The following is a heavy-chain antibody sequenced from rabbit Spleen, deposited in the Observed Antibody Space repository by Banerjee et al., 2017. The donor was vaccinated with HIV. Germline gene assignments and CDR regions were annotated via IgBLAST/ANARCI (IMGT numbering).Heavy chain of an antibody. D-gene: IGHD6-1*01. CDR3: ARGEHFSVGFSAFAIYLDL. CDR2: IDTGSGDT. V-gene: IGHV1S40*01. J-gene: IGHJ4*01. CDR1: GLDFSSYYY. Sequence: QSLEESGGGLVKPGTSLTLTCTASGLDFSSYYYMCWVRQAPGKGLEWIGCIDTGSGDTAYATWAKGRFTISKTSSTTVTLQMTSLTAADTATYFCARGEHFSVGFSAFAIYLDLWGPGTLVT.